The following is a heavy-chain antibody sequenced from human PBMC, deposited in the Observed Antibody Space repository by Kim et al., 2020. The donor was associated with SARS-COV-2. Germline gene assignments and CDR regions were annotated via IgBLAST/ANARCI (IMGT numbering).Heavy chain of an antibody. V-gene: IGHV4-59*01. D-gene: IGHD3-22*01. CDR3: ARAMMGLDYYYMDV. Sequence: NPSLKSRVIISVYTSKNQFALKLSSVTAADTAVYYCARAMMGLDYYYMDVWGKGTTVTVSS. J-gene: IGHJ6*03.